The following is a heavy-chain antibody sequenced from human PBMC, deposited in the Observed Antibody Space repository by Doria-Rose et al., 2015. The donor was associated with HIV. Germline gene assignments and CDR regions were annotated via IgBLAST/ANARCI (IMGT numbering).Heavy chain of an antibody. CDR2: IIPILGAT. V-gene: IGHV1-69*11. CDR3: ARDPNSYASSGYYYDY. Sequence: QVQLVQSGAEMKKPGSSVKVSCKASGGTSSTCAINWVRQAPGQGLEWLGRIIPILGATNYAQNFQDRVTISADESTATAYMELSSLRSEDTALYYCARDPNSYASSGYYYDYWGQGTLVTVSS. D-gene: IGHD3-22*01. J-gene: IGHJ4*02. CDR1: GGTSSTCA.